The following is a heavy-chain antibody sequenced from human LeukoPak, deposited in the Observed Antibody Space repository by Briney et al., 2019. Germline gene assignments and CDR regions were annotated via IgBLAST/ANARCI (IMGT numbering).Heavy chain of an antibody. CDR3: ARGPRASYGSGSYSDY. V-gene: IGHV4-34*01. CDR1: GGSVSGYY. D-gene: IGHD3-10*01. CDR2: INHSGST. Sequence: PSETLSLTCAVYGGSVSGYYWSWIRQPPGKGLEWVGEINHSGSTNYNPSLKSRVTISVDTSKNQFSLKLSSATAADTAVYYCARGPRASYGSGSYSDYWGQGTLVTVSS. J-gene: IGHJ4*02.